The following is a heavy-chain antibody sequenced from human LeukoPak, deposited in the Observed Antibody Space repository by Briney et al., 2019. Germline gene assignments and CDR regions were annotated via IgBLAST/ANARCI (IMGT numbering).Heavy chain of an antibody. J-gene: IGHJ4*02. CDR3: ARHDAGIAARPFDN. D-gene: IGHD6-6*01. Sequence: SETLSLTCTVSGASISNYYWSWIRQTPEKGLEWMGHIHTSGGSSYYPSLKSRLTMSIDTSRNQLSLKLSSVTAADTAVYYCARHDAGIAARPFDNWGQGTLVTVSS. CDR2: IHTSGGS. V-gene: IGHV4-4*09. CDR1: GASISNYY.